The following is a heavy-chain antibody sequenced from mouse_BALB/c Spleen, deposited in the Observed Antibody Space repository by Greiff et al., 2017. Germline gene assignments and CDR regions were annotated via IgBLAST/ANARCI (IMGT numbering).Heavy chain of an antibody. J-gene: IGHJ1*01. CDR3: ARHVMEYDVWYFDV. CDR1: GFTFSSYT. Sequence: EVQLQESGGGLVQPGGSLKLSCAASGFTFSSYTMSWVRQTPEKRLEWVAYISNGGGSTYYPDTVKGRFTISRDNAKNTLYLQMSSLKSEDTAMYYCARHVMEYDVWYFDVWGAGTTVTVSS. CDR2: ISNGGGST. D-gene: IGHD2-14*01. V-gene: IGHV5-12-2*01.